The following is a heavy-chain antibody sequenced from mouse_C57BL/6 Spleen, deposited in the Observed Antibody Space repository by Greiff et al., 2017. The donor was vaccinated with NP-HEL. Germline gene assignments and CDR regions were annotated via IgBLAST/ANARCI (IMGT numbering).Heavy chain of an antibody. CDR1: GYTFTSYW. V-gene: IGHV1-64*01. D-gene: IGHD1-1*01. CDR3: ARLGTTVVVRDYYAMDY. CDR2: IHPNSGST. Sequence: QVQLKQPGAALVKPGASVKLSCKASGYTFTSYWMHWVKQRPGHGLEWIGMIHPNSGSTNYNEKFKSKATLTVDKSSSTAYMQLSSLTSEDSAVYYCARLGTTVVVRDYYAMDYWGQGTSVTVSS. J-gene: IGHJ4*01.